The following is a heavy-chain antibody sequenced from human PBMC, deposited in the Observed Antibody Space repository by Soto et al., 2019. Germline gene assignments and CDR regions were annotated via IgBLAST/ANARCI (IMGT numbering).Heavy chain of an antibody. CDR2: ISAYNGNT. CDR1: GYTFTSYG. D-gene: IGHD3-3*01. V-gene: IGHV1-18*01. Sequence: ASVKVSCKASGYTFTSYGISWVRQAPGQGLEWMGWISAYNGNTNYAQKLQGRVTMTTDTSTSTAYMELRSLRSDDTAVYYCAREGVVIIFDYYYGMDVWGQGTTVTVS. J-gene: IGHJ6*02. CDR3: AREGVVIIFDYYYGMDV.